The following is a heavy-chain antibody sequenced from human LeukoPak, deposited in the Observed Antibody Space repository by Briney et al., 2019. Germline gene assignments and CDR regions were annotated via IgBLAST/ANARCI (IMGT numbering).Heavy chain of an antibody. J-gene: IGHJ5*02. D-gene: IGHD4-17*01. V-gene: IGHV4-59*08. CDR1: GVSISSDY. Sequence: SETQYLTCTVSGVSISSDYWSWIRLPPGQGLEWIGYIYYSGSSNYNPSLKSRVTMSVDTSKNQFSLKLTSVTAADTAVYYCARRLRQNLFDPWGQGTLVTVSS. CDR2: IYYSGSS. CDR3: ARRLRQNLFDP.